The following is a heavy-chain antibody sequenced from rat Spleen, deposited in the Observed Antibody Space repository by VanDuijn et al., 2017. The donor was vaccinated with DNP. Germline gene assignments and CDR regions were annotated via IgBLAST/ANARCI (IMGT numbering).Heavy chain of an antibody. CDR3: ARSWGDDGYPPFAY. CDR1: GYSITSSYR. Sequence: EVQLQESGPGLVRPSQSLSLTCSVTGYSITSSYRWNWIRKFPGNKLEWMGYINNAGSANYNPSLKSRISITRDTSENQFFLHLNSVTTEDTATYYCARSWGDDGYPPFAYWGQGTLVTVSS. D-gene: IGHD1-12*03. CDR2: INNAGSA. J-gene: IGHJ3*01. V-gene: IGHV3-3*01.